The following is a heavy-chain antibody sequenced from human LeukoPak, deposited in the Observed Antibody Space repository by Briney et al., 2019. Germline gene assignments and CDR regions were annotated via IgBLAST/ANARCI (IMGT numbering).Heavy chain of an antibody. V-gene: IGHV3-30*18. CDR3: AKDSSTYYDFWSGYYY. J-gene: IGHJ4*02. CDR2: ISYDGSNK. Sequence: GRSLRLSCAASGLTFSSYGMHWVRQAPGKGLEWVAVISYDGSNKYYADSVKGRFTISRDNSKNTLYLQMNSLRAEDTAVYYCAKDSSTYYDFWSGYYYWGQGTLVTVSS. D-gene: IGHD3-3*01. CDR1: GLTFSSYG.